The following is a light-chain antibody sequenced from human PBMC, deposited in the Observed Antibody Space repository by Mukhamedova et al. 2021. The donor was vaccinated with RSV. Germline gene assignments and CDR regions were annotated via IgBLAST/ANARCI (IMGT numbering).Light chain of an antibody. CDR1: QSVSSSY. CDR3: QQYVSYPT. V-gene: IGKV3-20*01. J-gene: IGKJ5*01. CDR2: GAS. Sequence: GERATLSCRASQSVSSSYLAWYQQKPGQAPRLLIYGASSRATGIPDRFSGSGSGTDFTLTISRLEPEDFAVYYCQQYVSYPTFGQG.